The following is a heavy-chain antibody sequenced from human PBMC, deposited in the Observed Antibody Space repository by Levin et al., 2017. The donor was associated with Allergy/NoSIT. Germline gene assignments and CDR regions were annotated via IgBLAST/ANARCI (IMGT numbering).Heavy chain of an antibody. Sequence: GESLKISCAASGFTFSSYAMSWVRQAPGKGLEWVSAISGSGGSTYYADSVKGRFTISRDNSKNTLYLQMNSLRAEDTAVYYCAKDYYDSSGYHGDYYDGMDVWGQGTTVTVSS. CDR1: GFTFSSYA. CDR2: ISGSGGST. D-gene: IGHD3-22*01. CDR3: AKDYYDSSGYHGDYYDGMDV. V-gene: IGHV3-23*01. J-gene: IGHJ6*02.